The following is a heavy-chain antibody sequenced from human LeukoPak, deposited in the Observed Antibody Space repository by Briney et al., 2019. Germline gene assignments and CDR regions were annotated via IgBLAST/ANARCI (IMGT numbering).Heavy chain of an antibody. CDR1: GGSFSGYY. J-gene: IGHJ5*02. Sequence: PSETLSLTCAVYGGSFSGYYWSWIRQPPGKGLECIGEINHSGSTNYNPSLKSRVTVSVDTSKNQFSLKLSSVTAADTAVYYCARAYCSSTSCYLNWFDPWGQGTLVTVSS. CDR3: ARAYCSSTSCYLNWFDP. D-gene: IGHD2-2*01. CDR2: INHSGST. V-gene: IGHV4-34*01.